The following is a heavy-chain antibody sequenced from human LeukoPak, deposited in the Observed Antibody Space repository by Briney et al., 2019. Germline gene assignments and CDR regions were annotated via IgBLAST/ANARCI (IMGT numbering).Heavy chain of an antibody. D-gene: IGHD6-13*01. CDR3: ARGESSTKFGY. Sequence: ASVKVSCKASGYTFTSYFIHWVRQAPGQGLEWMGIINPSGRTTSYAQKFQGRVTMTRDTSTNTVYMELSSLRSEDTAVYYCARGESSTKFGYWGQGTLVTVSS. CDR2: INPSGRTT. V-gene: IGHV1-46*01. CDR1: GYTFTSYF. J-gene: IGHJ4*02.